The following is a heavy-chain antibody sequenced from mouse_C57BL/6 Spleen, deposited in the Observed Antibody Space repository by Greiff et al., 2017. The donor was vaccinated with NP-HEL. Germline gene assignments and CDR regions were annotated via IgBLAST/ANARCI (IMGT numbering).Heavy chain of an antibody. Sequence: VQLQQSGPGLVQPSQSLSITCTVSGFSLTSYGVHWVRQSPGKGLEWLGVIWSGGGTDYNAAFISRLSISKYNSKSQVFFKMNSMQADDTAIYYCARNSLYDGNYRDAMDYWGQGTSVTVSS. D-gene: IGHD2-1*01. CDR2: IWSGGGT. CDR3: ARNSLYDGNYRDAMDY. CDR1: GFSLTSYG. V-gene: IGHV2-2*01. J-gene: IGHJ4*01.